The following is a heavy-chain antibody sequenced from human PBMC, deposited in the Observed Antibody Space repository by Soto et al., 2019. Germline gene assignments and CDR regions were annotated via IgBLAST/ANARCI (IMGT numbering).Heavy chain of an antibody. Sequence: GGSLRLSCAASGFTFSSYIMNWVRQAPGKGLEWVSSISSSSSYIYYADSVKGRFTISRDNAKNSLYLQMNSLRAEDTAVYYCARVMDIVATMDYWGQGTLVTVSS. CDR1: GFTFSSYI. CDR2: ISSSSSYI. V-gene: IGHV3-21*01. D-gene: IGHD5-12*01. CDR3: ARVMDIVATMDY. J-gene: IGHJ4*02.